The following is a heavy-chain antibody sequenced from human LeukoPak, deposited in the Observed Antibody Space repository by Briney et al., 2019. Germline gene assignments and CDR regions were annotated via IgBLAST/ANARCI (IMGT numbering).Heavy chain of an antibody. Sequence: SVTLSLTCAVYGGSFSGYYWSWIRQPPGKGLEWIGEINHSGSTNYNPSLKSRVTISVDTSKNQFSLKLSSVTAADTAVYYCASATVTITAAIDYWGQGTLVTVSS. CDR1: GGSFSGYY. J-gene: IGHJ4*02. D-gene: IGHD4-17*01. V-gene: IGHV4-34*01. CDR2: INHSGST. CDR3: ASATVTITAAIDY.